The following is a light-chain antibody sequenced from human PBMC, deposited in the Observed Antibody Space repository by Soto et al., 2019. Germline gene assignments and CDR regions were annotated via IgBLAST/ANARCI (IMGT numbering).Light chain of an antibody. J-gene: IGLJ2*01. V-gene: IGLV2-8*01. CDR3: SSYAGSNNLV. CDR2: EVN. Sequence: QSALTQPPSVSGSPGQSVTISCTGTSSDVGGYNYVSWYQQHPGKAPKLIIFEVNKRPSGVPDRFSGSKSGNTASLTVSGLQADDEADYYCSSYAGSNNLVFGGGTKVTVL. CDR1: SSDVGGYNY.